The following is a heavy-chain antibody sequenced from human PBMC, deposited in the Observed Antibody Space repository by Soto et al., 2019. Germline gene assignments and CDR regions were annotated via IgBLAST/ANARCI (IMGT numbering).Heavy chain of an antibody. CDR1: GDSVSSNSAA. CDR3: ARWGEGQQLVSSGMDV. CDR2: TYYRSKWYN. Sequence: PSQTLSLTCAISGDSVSSNSAAWNWIRQSPSRGLEWLGRTYYRSKWYNDYAVSVKSRITINPDTSKNQFSLQLNSVTPEDTAVDYCARWGEGQQLVSSGMDVWGQGTTVTVSS. V-gene: IGHV6-1*01. J-gene: IGHJ6*02. D-gene: IGHD6-13*01.